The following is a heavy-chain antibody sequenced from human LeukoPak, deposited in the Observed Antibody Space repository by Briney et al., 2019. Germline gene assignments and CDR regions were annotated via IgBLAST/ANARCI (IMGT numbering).Heavy chain of an antibody. CDR2: KFYTGST. V-gene: IGHV4-59*08. D-gene: IGHD6-19*01. CDR3: ARIRGSSVQPFDP. Sequence: SETLSLTCSVSGGSISGYYWTWIRQPPGKGLEWIGYKFYTGSTNYNPSLKSRVTISVDTSKNQFSLKLNSVTAADTAVYYCARIRGSSVQPFDPWGPGNPGHRLL. J-gene: IGHJ5*02. CDR1: GGSISGYY.